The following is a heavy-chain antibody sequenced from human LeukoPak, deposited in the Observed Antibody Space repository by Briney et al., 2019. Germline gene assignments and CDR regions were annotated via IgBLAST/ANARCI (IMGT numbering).Heavy chain of an antibody. D-gene: IGHD7-27*01. CDR3: AKGTGDTGYYFDY. CDR2: IRVGGET. V-gene: IGHV3-23*01. J-gene: IGHJ4*02. CDR1: GFTFSSYS. Sequence: PGGSLRLSCAASGFTFSSYSMNWVRQAPGKGLEWVSGIRVGGETHYADSVKGRYTISRDNSENTLYLQMSGLSAEGTAGYYCAKGTGDTGYYFDYWGQGTLVTVSS.